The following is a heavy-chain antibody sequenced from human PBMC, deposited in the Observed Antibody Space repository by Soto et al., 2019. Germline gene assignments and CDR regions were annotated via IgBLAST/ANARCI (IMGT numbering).Heavy chain of an antibody. CDR2: ISSSSSYT. Sequence: QVQLVESGGGLVKPGGSLRLSCAASGFTFSDYYMSWIRQAPGKGLEWVSYISSSSSYTNYADSVKGRFTISRDNAKNSLYLQLNSLRAEDTAVYYWARDLMQRGIQEEDYFDYWGQGTLVTVSS. CDR1: GFTFSDYY. CDR3: ARDLMQRGIQEEDYFDY. D-gene: IGHD1-1*01. V-gene: IGHV3-11*06. J-gene: IGHJ4*02.